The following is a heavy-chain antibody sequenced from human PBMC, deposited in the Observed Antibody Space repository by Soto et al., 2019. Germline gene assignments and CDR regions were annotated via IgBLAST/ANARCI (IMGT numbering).Heavy chain of an antibody. J-gene: IGHJ4*02. CDR2: IFHSGTT. V-gene: IGHV4-38-2*01. D-gene: IGHD4-17*01. CDR3: ARTTAVPNTLRSRYFFDY. CDR1: GYSISSGYY. Sequence: PSETLSLTCAVSGYSISSGYYWGWIRQPPGKGLEWLGSIFHSGTTNYNPSLKSRVTISVDLSKNQFSLRLSSVTTADTALYYCARTTAVPNTLRSRYFFDYWGQGTLVTVSS.